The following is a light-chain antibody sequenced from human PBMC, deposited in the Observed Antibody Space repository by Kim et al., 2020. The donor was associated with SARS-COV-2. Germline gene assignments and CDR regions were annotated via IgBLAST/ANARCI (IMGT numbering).Light chain of an antibody. J-gene: IGLJ3*02. CDR2: TSN. V-gene: IGLV1-44*01. CDR1: SPNIGSNT. CDR3: AAWDDSLNVV. Sequence: QSVLTQPPSASGTPGQRVTISCSGRSPNIGSNTVSWYQQLPGTAPKLLIYTSNQRPSGVPDRFSGSKSGTSASLAISGLQSVDEADYYCAAWDDSLNVVFGGGTKLTVL.